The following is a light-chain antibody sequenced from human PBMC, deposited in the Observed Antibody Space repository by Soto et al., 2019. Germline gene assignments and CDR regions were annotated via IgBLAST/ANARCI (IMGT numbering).Light chain of an antibody. V-gene: IGKV1-39*01. J-gene: IGKJ1*01. CDR3: QQTYSPLKT. Sequence: DFQLTQSPSSLSASLGDRVTISCRASQLINGYLNWYQQKPGKAPRLLIYTASNLQTLVPSRFSGTRSGTDFTLITSDLQAEDFVTYYCQQTYSPLKTFGQGTRVEI. CDR1: QLINGY. CDR2: TAS.